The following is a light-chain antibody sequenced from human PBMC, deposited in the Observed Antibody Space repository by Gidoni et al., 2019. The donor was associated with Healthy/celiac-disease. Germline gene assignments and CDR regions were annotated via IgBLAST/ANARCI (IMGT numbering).Light chain of an antibody. J-gene: IGKJ2*01. CDR2: LGS. Sequence: IVMTQSSPSLPVTPGEPASISCRSSQSLLHSNGCNYLDWYLQKPGQSPQLLIYLGSNRASGVPDRFSGSGSGTDFTLKISRVEAEDVGVYYCMQALQTPRYTFGQGTKLEIK. CDR3: MQALQTPRYT. V-gene: IGKV2-28*01. CDR1: QSLLHSNGCNY.